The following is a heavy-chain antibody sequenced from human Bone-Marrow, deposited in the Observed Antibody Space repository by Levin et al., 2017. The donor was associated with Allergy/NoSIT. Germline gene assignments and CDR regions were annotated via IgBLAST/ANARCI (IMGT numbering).Heavy chain of an antibody. J-gene: IGHJ4*02. V-gene: IGHV3-74*01. D-gene: IGHD1-26*01. CDR3: THIVGATPSDY. Sequence: GGSLRLSCAASGFTFSSYWMHWVRQAPGKGLVWVSRINSDGSSTSYADSVKGRFTISRDNAKNTLYLQMNSLRDEDTAVYYCTHIVGATPSDYWGQGTLVTVSS. CDR2: INSDGSST. CDR1: GFTFSSYW.